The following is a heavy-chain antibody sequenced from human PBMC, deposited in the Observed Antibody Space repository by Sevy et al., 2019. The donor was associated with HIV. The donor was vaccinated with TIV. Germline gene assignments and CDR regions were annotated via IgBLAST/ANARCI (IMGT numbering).Heavy chain of an antibody. CDR2: TYYIGST. Sequence: SETLSLTCTVSGGSVRSSSYYWGWIRQPPGEGLEWIASTYYIGSTNYNPSLESRVTISVDTSKNQFSLKLISVTAADTAVYYCARMDIAVAGSYPFDYWGQGTLVTVSS. V-gene: IGHV4-39*01. J-gene: IGHJ4*02. D-gene: IGHD6-19*01. CDR3: ARMDIAVAGSYPFDY. CDR1: GGSVRSSSYY.